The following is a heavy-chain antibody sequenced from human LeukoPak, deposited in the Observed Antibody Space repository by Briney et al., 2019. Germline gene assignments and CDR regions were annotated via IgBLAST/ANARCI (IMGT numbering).Heavy chain of an antibody. V-gene: IGHV3-21*01. CDR1: GFTFSSYS. Sequence: PGRSLRLSCAASGFTFSSYSMNWVRQAPGKGLEWVSSISSSSSYIYYADSVKGRFTISRDNAKNSLYLQMNSLRAEDTAVYYCARVRAYDSSGYVLAYWGRGTLVTVS. D-gene: IGHD3-22*01. J-gene: IGHJ4*02. CDR2: ISSSSSYI. CDR3: ARVRAYDSSGYVLAY.